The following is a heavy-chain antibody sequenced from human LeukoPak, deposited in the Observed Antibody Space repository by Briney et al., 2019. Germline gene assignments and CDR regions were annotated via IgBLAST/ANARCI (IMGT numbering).Heavy chain of an antibody. CDR1: GGTFSSYA. CDR3: ARDTAMVPSDY. Sequence: ASVKVSCKASGGTFSSYAISWVRQAPGQGLEWMGRIIPILGIANYAQKFQGRVTITADKSTSTAYMELSSLRSADTAVYYCARDTAMVPSDYWGQGTLVTVSS. CDR2: IIPILGIA. V-gene: IGHV1-69*04. J-gene: IGHJ4*02. D-gene: IGHD5-18*01.